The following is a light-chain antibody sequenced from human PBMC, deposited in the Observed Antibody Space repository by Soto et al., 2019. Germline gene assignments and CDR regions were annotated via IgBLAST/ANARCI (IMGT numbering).Light chain of an antibody. Sequence: QSVLSQSPSASGTPGQRVTISCSGSSSNIGSNYVYWYQQLPGTAPKLLIFNNNQRPSGVPDRFSGSKSGTSASLAISGLRSDDEADYYCAAWDDSLTGPVFGGGTKLTVL. CDR3: AAWDDSLTGPV. V-gene: IGLV1-47*01. CDR2: NNN. J-gene: IGLJ3*02. CDR1: SSNIGSNY.